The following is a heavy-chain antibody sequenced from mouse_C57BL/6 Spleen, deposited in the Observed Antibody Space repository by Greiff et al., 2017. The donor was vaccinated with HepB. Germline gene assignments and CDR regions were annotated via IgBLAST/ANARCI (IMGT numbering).Heavy chain of an antibody. CDR2: IYPGDGDT. V-gene: IGHV1-80*01. J-gene: IGHJ2*01. D-gene: IGHD2-4*01. Sequence: QVQLKESGAELVKPGASVKISCKASGYAFSSYWMNWVKQRPGKGLEWIGQIYPGDGDTNYNGKFKGKATLTADKSSSTAYMQLSSLTSEDSAVYFCARENDYDVDYWGQGTTLTVSS. CDR3: ARENDYDVDY. CDR1: GYAFSSYW.